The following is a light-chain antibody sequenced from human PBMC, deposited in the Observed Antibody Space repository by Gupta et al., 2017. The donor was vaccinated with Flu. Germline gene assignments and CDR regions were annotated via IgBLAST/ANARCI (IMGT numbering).Light chain of an antibody. V-gene: IGKV3-15*01. CDR2: DAS. Sequence: EIVMTQSPDTLSVSPGERATLSCRASQSVSSNLVWYQQKPGQAPRLLMYDASSRATGIPVRFSGSGSGTEFTLTISSLQSEDFAVYYCQQYDNWPRTFGQGTKVEIK. CDR1: QSVSSN. J-gene: IGKJ1*01. CDR3: QQYDNWPRT.